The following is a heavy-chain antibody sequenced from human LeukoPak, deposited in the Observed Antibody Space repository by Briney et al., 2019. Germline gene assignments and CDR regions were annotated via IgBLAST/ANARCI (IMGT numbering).Heavy chain of an antibody. D-gene: IGHD5-24*01. J-gene: IGHJ4*02. CDR3: ATNGNNYLY. CDR2: IYPGDSET. CDR1: GHSFTSYW. V-gene: IGHV5-51*01. Sequence: GESLKISCKDSGHSFTSYWIGWVRQMPGKGLEWMGIIYPGDSETRYSPSFEGQVTISADKSISTAYLQWSSLKVSDTAMYYCATNGNNYLYWGQGTLVTVSS.